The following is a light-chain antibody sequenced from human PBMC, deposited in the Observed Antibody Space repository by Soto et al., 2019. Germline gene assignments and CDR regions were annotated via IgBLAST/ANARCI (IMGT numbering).Light chain of an antibody. CDR1: QSVSSN. V-gene: IGKV3-15*01. J-gene: IGKJ1*01. CDR3: QQYNSYSWT. Sequence: EIVMTQSPATLSVSPGERATLSCRASQSVSSNLAWYQQKPGQAPRLLIYGASTRATGIPARFSGSGSETEFTLTISSLQPDDFATYYCQQYNSYSWTFGQGTKV. CDR2: GAS.